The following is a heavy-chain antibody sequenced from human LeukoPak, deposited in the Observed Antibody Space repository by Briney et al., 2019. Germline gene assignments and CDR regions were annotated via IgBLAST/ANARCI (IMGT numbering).Heavy chain of an antibody. V-gene: IGHV5-51*01. Sequence: GESLKISCKGSGYNPASDWIGWVRQMPGKGLESMGIIYPGDSDTRYSPPFQGQVTISVDQSISTAYLQWNSLKASDTAMYYCATLCTRTSQSCFDLWGQGTLVTVSS. CDR1: GYNPASDW. CDR3: ATLCTRTSQSCFDL. CDR2: IYPGDSDT. D-gene: IGHD3/OR15-3a*01. J-gene: IGHJ5*02.